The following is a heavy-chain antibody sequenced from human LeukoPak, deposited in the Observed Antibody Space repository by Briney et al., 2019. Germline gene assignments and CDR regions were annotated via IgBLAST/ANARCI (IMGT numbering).Heavy chain of an antibody. CDR2: ISSSSSYT. CDR3: ARVGGYDLNYFDY. D-gene: IGHD5-12*01. CDR1: GFTFSDYY. J-gene: IGHJ4*02. Sequence: PGGSLRLSCAASGFTFSDYYMSWIRQAPGKGLEXXSYISSSSSYTNYADSVKGRFTISRDNAKNSLYLQMNSLRAEDTAVYYCARVGGYDLNYFDYWGQGTLVTVSS. V-gene: IGHV3-11*06.